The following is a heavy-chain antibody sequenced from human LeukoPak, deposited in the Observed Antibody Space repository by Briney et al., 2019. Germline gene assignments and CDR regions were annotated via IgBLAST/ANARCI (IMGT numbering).Heavy chain of an antibody. CDR2: ISGSGGST. CDR1: GFTFSSYA. J-gene: IGHJ4*02. V-gene: IGHV3-23*01. D-gene: IGHD6-6*01. Sequence: PGGSLRLSCAASGFTFSSYAMSWVRQAPGKGLEWVSAISGSGGSTYYADSVKGRFTISRDNSKNTLYLQMNSLRAEDTAVYYCAKDLSSSSPGRDKVRGGRVFDYWGQGTLVTVSS. CDR3: AKDLSSSSPGRDKVRGGRVFDY.